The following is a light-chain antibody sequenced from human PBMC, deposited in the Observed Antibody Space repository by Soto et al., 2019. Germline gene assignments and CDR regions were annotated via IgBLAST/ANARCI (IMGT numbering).Light chain of an antibody. J-gene: IGKJ4*01. V-gene: IGKV2D-29*01. CDR2: EVS. Sequence: DVLLTQTPLSLSVPRGQRVSISHTYSKSLLHTDGKTYLYWYLQKPGQPPQLLIYEVSNRFSGVPDRFSGSGSGTDFTLKISRVEAEDVGVYYCMQTIQLPLTFGGGTKVDIK. CDR3: MQTIQLPLT. CDR1: KSLLHTDGKTY.